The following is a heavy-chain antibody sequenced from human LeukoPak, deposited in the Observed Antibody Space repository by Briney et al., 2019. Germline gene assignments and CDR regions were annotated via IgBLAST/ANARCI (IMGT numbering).Heavy chain of an antibody. Sequence: PSETLSLTYAVYGGSFSGYYWGWIRQPPGKGLEWIGSIYYSGSTYYNPSLKSRVTISVDTSKNQFSLKLSFVTAADTAVYYCARTYGDYDYYYYGMDVWGQGTTVTVSS. CDR1: GGSFSGYY. CDR3: ARTYGDYDYYYYGMDV. CDR2: IYYSGST. V-gene: IGHV4-39*01. D-gene: IGHD4-17*01. J-gene: IGHJ6*02.